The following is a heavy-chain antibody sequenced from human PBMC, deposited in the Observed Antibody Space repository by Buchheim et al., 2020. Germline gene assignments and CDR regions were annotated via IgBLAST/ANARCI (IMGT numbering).Heavy chain of an antibody. CDR3: ARGTTGTTELDY. Sequence: QVQLQESGPGLVKPSETLSLTCTVSGGSISSYYWSWIRQPPGKGLEWIGYIYYSGSTNYNPSLQSRVTISVDTSKNQFSLKLSSVTAADTAVYYCARGTTGTTELDYWGQGTL. CDR1: GGSISSYY. CDR2: IYYSGST. V-gene: IGHV4-59*01. D-gene: IGHD1-7*01. J-gene: IGHJ4*02.